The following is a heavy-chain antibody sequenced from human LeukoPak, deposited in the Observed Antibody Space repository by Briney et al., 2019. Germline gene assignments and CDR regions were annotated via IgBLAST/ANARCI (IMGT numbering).Heavy chain of an antibody. Sequence: PSETLSLTCTVSGGSISSSTYYWGWIRQSPGKGLEWIGSIYYSGSTYYNMSLKSRVTISVDTSKNQFSLKLSSVTATDTAVYYCARHISSRADRGFDYWGQGSLVTVSS. J-gene: IGHJ4*02. V-gene: IGHV4-39*01. CDR2: IYYSGST. D-gene: IGHD2-2*01. CDR3: ARHISSRADRGFDY. CDR1: GGSISSSTYY.